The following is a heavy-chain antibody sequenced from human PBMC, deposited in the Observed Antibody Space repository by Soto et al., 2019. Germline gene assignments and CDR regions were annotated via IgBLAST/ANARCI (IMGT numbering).Heavy chain of an antibody. D-gene: IGHD6-19*01. CDR2: IYQTGTT. CDR3: ARRIALSGTAGAPRD. V-gene: IGHV4-4*02. J-gene: IGHJ4*02. Sequence: QVQLQESGPGLVKPSGTLSLTCGVSRGSVSSNNWWTWVRQPPGKGLEWIGEIYQTGTTNYNPSLQSRVTISLDKSNNHFSLKLNSVTAADTAVYYCARRIALSGTAGAPRDWGQGTLVIVSS. CDR1: RGSVSSNNW.